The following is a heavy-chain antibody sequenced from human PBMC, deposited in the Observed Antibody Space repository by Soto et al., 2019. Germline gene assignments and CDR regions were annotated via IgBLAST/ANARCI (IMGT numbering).Heavy chain of an antibody. D-gene: IGHD3-10*01. Sequence: ASVKVSCKASGYTFPSYGISWVRQAPGQGLEWMGWISAYNDNTNYAQKLQGRVTMTSDTSTSTAYMELRSLRSDDTAVYYCAREYHYGSGPWYSCQGTLVTVST. CDR2: ISAYNDNT. J-gene: IGHJ4*02. V-gene: IGHV1-18*01. CDR1: GYTFPSYG. CDR3: AREYHYGSGPWY.